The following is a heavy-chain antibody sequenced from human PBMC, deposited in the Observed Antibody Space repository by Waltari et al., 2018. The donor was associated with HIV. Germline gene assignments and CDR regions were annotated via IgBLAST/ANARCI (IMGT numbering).Heavy chain of an antibody. J-gene: IGHJ4*02. Sequence: QVQLVESGGDLVKPGGSLRLSCAASGFTSSDYYMRLIRQAPGKGLEWVSFISDSVSTIYYADSVKGRFTISRDNAKKSLYLQMNRLRAEDTALYYCARGGGTYSDYWGQGTLVTVSS. CDR1: GFTSSDYY. D-gene: IGHD1-26*01. CDR3: ARGGGTYSDY. V-gene: IGHV3-11*01. CDR2: ISDSVSTI.